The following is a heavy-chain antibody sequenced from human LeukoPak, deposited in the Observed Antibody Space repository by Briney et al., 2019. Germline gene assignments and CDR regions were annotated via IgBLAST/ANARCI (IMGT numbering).Heavy chain of an antibody. D-gene: IGHD4-23*01. V-gene: IGHV3-30*18. CDR3: AKGSATTVVTIDY. Sequence: GGSLRLSCAASGFTFSSYGMHWVRQAPGKGREWVAVISSDGSDKYYADSVKGRFTISRDNSKNTMYLQMNSLRDEDTAVYYCAKGSATTVVTIDYWGQGTLVTVSS. CDR2: ISSDGSDK. CDR1: GFTFSSYG. J-gene: IGHJ4*02.